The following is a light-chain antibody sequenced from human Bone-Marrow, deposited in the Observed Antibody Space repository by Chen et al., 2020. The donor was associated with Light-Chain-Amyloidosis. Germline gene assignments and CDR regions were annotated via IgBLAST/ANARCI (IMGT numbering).Light chain of an antibody. J-gene: IGLJ2*01. Sequence: QSALTQPPSASGSPGQSVTISCTGASSDVGGYTFVSWYQQHPGKAPKLMIHEVSKRPSGVPDRFSGSKSGNTASLTVSGLQAEDEAAYYCSSYTSSSAPVVFGGGTKLTVL. CDR3: SSYTSSSAPVV. V-gene: IGLV2-8*01. CDR1: SSDVGGYTF. CDR2: EVS.